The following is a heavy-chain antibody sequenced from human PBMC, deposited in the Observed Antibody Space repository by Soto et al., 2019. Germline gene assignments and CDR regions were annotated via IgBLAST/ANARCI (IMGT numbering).Heavy chain of an antibody. CDR1: GFTFSSYA. CDR3: ATRYCSSTSCPIDAFDI. D-gene: IGHD2-2*01. V-gene: IGHV3-23*01. CDR2: ISGSGGST. J-gene: IGHJ3*02. Sequence: GGSPRLSCAASGFTFSSYAMSWVRQAPGKGLEWVSAISGSGGSTYYADSVKGRFTISKDNSKNTLYLQMNSLRAEDTAVYYCATRYCSSTSCPIDAFDIWGQGTMVTVSS.